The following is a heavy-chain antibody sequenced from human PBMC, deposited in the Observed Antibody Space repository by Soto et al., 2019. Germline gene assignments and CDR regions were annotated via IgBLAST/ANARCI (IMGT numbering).Heavy chain of an antibody. CDR1: GDTFTANY. CDR3: ARGGDFWSGYGDWFDP. V-gene: IGHV1-2*02. J-gene: IGHJ5*02. D-gene: IGHD3-3*01. CDR2: INPKSGGT. Sequence: ASVKVSCKSSGDTFTANYIHWVRQAPGQGFEWMGWINPKSGGTKYPQKFQGRVTMTRDTSLSTVYMTLTRLTSDDTAVYYCARGGDFWSGYGDWFDPWGQGTLVTVSS.